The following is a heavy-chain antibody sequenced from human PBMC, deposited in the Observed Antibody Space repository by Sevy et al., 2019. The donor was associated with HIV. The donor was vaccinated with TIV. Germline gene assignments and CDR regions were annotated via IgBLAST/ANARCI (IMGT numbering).Heavy chain of an antibody. CDR3: ATITMVRGVMKYIDY. Sequence: SETLSLTCTVSGGSIISGGYYWSWIRQHPGKGLEWIGYIYYSGSTYYNPSLKSRVTISVDTSKNQFSLKLSSVTAADTAVYYCATITMVRGVMKYIDYWGQGTLVTVSS. V-gene: IGHV4-31*03. D-gene: IGHD3-10*01. J-gene: IGHJ4*02. CDR1: GGSIISGGYY. CDR2: IYYSGST.